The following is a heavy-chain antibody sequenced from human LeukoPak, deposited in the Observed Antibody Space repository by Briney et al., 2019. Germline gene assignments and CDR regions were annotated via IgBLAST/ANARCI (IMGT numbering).Heavy chain of an antibody. D-gene: IGHD6-19*01. Sequence: PGGPLRLSCAASGFTFRNYAMNWVRQAPGKGLDWISVISGSSGSTYYADSVKGRFTISRDNSKNALYLQMSSLRAEDTAVYYCAKANVYTSGHFDYWGQGTLVTVSS. CDR2: ISGSSGST. CDR1: GFTFRNYA. J-gene: IGHJ4*02. CDR3: AKANVYTSGHFDY. V-gene: IGHV3-23*01.